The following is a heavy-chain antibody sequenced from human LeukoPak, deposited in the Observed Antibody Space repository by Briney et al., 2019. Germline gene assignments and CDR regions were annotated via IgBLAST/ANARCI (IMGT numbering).Heavy chain of an antibody. CDR2: IKQDGSKK. D-gene: IGHD3-10*02. CDR3: AELGITMIGGV. CDR1: GFSLSSYW. J-gene: IGHJ6*04. Sequence: GGSLRLSCAASGFSLSSYWMTWVRQAPGKGLEWVANIKQDGSKKNYVDSVKGRFTISRDNAKNSLYLQMNSLRAEDTAVYYCAELGITMIGGVWGKGTTVTISS. V-gene: IGHV3-7*01.